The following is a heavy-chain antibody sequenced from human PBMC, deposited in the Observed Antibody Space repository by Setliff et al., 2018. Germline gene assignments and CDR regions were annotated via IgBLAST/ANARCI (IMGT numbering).Heavy chain of an antibody. J-gene: IGHJ4*02. CDR3: AGGGGGYHSDF. CDR1: DFSVSSNYY. D-gene: IGHD3-16*01. Sequence: PSETLSLTCAVSDFSVSSNYYWGWIRQPPGKGLEWIANVYYSGSTYYTPSLKSRVNISVDKSKNQFSLNLPPVTSADTAVYYCAGGGGGYHSDFWGPGILVTVSS. V-gene: IGHV4-38-2*01. CDR2: VYYSGST.